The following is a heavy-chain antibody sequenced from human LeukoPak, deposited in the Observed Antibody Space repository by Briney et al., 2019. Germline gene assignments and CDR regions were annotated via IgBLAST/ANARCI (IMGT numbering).Heavy chain of an antibody. Sequence: ASVKVSCKASGYTFTGYYMHWVRQAPGQGLEWMGWINPNSGGTNYAQKFQGWVTMTRDTSISTAYTELSRLRSDDTAVYYCARGGSAAAGSDAFDIWGQGTMVTVSS. CDR2: INPNSGGT. J-gene: IGHJ3*02. CDR3: ARGGSAAAGSDAFDI. D-gene: IGHD6-13*01. CDR1: GYTFTGYY. V-gene: IGHV1-2*04.